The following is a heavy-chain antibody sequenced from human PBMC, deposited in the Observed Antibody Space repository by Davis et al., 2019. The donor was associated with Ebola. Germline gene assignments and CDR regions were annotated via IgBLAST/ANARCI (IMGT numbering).Heavy chain of an antibody. CDR3: AKVSGVVY. Sequence: PGGSLRLSCAASGFTFSNYAMDWVRQAPGKGLEWVSGISAGGGSTYYADSVKGRFTISRDNSKNTLYLQMNSLRAEDTAVYYCAKVSGVVYWGQGTLVTVSS. J-gene: IGHJ4*02. D-gene: IGHD2-15*01. CDR1: GFTFSNYA. V-gene: IGHV3-23*01. CDR2: ISAGGGST.